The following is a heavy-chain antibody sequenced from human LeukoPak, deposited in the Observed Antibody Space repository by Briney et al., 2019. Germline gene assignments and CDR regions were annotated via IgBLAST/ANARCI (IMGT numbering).Heavy chain of an antibody. J-gene: IGHJ5*01. CDR2: IKQDGSEK. Sequence: GGSLRLSCAASGFTFSSYWMSWVRQAPGKGLEWVANIKQDGSEKYYVDSVKGRFTISRDNAKNSLYLQMNSLRAEDTAVYYCAREGVLLWFGERQNWFDSWGQGTLVTVSS. CDR1: GFTFSSYW. V-gene: IGHV3-7*01. CDR3: AREGVLLWFGERQNWFDS. D-gene: IGHD3-10*01.